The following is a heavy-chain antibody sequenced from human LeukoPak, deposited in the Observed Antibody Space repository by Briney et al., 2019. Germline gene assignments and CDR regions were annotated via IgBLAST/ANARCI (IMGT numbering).Heavy chain of an antibody. J-gene: IGHJ3*02. CDR1: GFTFSDHY. D-gene: IGHD4-23*01. CDR3: ARGFYGGNPLDALDI. CDR2: ISSSGSDI. V-gene: IGHV3-11*01. Sequence: GGSLRLSCAASGFTFSDHYMGWIRQAPQKGLEWISYISSSGSDIYYAGSMKGRFTISRDNAKISLYLQMNSLRAEDTAVYYCARGFYGGNPLDALDIWGQGTMVTVSS.